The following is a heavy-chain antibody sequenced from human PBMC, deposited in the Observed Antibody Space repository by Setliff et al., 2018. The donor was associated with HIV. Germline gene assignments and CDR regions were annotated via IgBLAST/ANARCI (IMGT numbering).Heavy chain of an antibody. CDR3: ARAEFYYDLPHYYYFMDV. CDR1: GLTFSNYW. D-gene: IGHD3-22*01. Sequence: GESLKISCVASGLTFSNYWMHWVRQAPGKGLVWVSRIDSDGSGTDYADSVRGRFTISRDNAKNTLYLQMNSLRAEDTAVYYCARAEFYYDLPHYYYFMDVWGKGTTVTVSS. V-gene: IGHV3-74*01. J-gene: IGHJ6*03. CDR2: IDSDGSGT.